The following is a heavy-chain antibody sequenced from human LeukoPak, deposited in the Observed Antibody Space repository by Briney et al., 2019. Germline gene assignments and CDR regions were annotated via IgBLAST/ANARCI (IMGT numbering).Heavy chain of an antibody. D-gene: IGHD3-10*01. Sequence: GGSLRLSCAASGFTFSSYAMSWVRQAPGKGLEWVSAISGSGGSTYYADSVKGRFTISRDNSKNTLYLQMNSLRAEDTAGYYCAIRYYGSGSYSYWGQGTLVTVSS. J-gene: IGHJ4*02. CDR2: ISGSGGST. CDR1: GFTFSSYA. CDR3: AIRYYGSGSYSY. V-gene: IGHV3-23*01.